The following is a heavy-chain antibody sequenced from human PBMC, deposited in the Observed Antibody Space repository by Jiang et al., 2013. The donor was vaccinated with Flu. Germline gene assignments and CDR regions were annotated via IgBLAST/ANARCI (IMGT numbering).Heavy chain of an antibody. CDR2: IRSKANGYET. D-gene: IGHD3-3*01. CDR1: GITFSGSA. CDR3: TRTFGVIIV. V-gene: IGHV3-73*01. J-gene: IGHJ4*02. Sequence: GLVQPGGSLKLSCAASGITFSGSAMHWVRQASGKGLEWVGRIRSKANGYETAYAASVKGRFTISGDDSKYTAFLQMNSLKTEDTAVYYCTRTFGVIIVWGQGTLVTVSS.